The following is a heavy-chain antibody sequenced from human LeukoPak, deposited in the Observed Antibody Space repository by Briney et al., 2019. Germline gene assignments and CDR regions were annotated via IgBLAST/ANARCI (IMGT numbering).Heavy chain of an antibody. J-gene: IGHJ4*02. CDR1: GFTFNNYG. Sequence: GGSLRLSCAASGFTFNNYGMHWVRQAPGKGLEWVAFIRDDGGDKFYADSVKDRFTISRDNSKNTLYLQMNSLRAEDTAVYYCATPKGGSGSHRAPLEYWGQGTLVTVST. CDR2: IRDDGGDK. D-gene: IGHD3-10*01. CDR3: ATPKGGSGSHRAPLEY. V-gene: IGHV3-30*02.